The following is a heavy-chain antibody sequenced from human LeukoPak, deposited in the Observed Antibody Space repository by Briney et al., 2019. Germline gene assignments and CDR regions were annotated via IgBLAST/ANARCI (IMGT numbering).Heavy chain of an antibody. V-gene: IGHV1-69*13. CDR3: ARDGYCSSTSCSDY. J-gene: IGHJ4*02. Sequence: ASVKVSCKASGGTFSSYAISWVRQAPGQGLECMGGIIPIFGTANYAQKFQGRVTITADESTSTAYMELSSLRSEDTAVYYCARDGYCSSTSCSDYWGQGTLVTVSS. D-gene: IGHD2-2*03. CDR1: GGTFSSYA. CDR2: IIPIFGTA.